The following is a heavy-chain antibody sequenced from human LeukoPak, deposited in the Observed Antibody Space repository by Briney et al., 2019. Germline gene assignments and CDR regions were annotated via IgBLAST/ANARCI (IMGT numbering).Heavy chain of an antibody. CDR2: LTSSSSYA. Sequence: KTGGSLRLSCAASGFTFSTCNMNWVRQAPGKRLEWVSSLTSSSSYAFYADSVKGRFTISRDNAKSSLYLQMNNLRAEDTAVYYCARDPYSGHYGNDYYYYMDVWGKGTTVTISS. J-gene: IGHJ6*03. CDR3: ARDPYSGHYGNDYYYYMDV. V-gene: IGHV3-21*01. CDR1: GFTFSTCN. D-gene: IGHD5-12*01.